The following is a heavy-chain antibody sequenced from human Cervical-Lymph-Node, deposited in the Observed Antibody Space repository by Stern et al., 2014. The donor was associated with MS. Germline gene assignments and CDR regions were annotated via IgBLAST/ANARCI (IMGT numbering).Heavy chain of an antibody. D-gene: IGHD5-12*01. CDR1: GFTFSSYA. V-gene: IGHV3-30-3*01. CDR3: ARDRVAYFRSVDY. CDR2: ISYDGSNK. Sequence: VQLVESGGGVVQPGRSLRLSCAASGFTFSSYAMHWVRQAPGKGLEWVAVISYDGSNKYYADSVKGRFTIYRDNSKNTLYLQMNSLRAEDTAVYYCARDRVAYFRSVDYWGQGTLVTVSS. J-gene: IGHJ4*02.